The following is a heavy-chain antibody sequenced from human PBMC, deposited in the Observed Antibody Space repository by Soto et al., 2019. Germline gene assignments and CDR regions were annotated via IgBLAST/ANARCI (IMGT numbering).Heavy chain of an antibody. CDR2: IYYSGST. D-gene: IGHD3-3*01. V-gene: IGHV4-59*01. CDR1: GGSISSYY. CDR3: ARVLRFLEWPAHYYYMDV. J-gene: IGHJ6*03. Sequence: SEILSLTCTVSGGSISSYYWSWIRQPPGKGLEWIGYIYYSGSTNYNPSLKSRVTISVDTSKNQFSLKLSSVTAADTAVYYCARVLRFLEWPAHYYYMDVWGKGTTVTVSS.